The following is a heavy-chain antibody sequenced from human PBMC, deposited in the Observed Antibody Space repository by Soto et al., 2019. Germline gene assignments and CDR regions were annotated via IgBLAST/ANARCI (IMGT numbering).Heavy chain of an antibody. CDR3: ARGEDCRWLFHYLDY. CDR1: GYTFTGYY. V-gene: IGHV1-2*06. Sequence: ASVKVSCKVSGYTFTGYYLHWARQAPGQGLEWMGRINPDNGAANYAQQFQGRVTMTRDTSISTVYLEFSSLRSDDTAVYFCARGEDCRWLFHYLDYRGQGALVTVSS. CDR2: INPDNGAA. D-gene: IGHD2-15*01. J-gene: IGHJ4*02.